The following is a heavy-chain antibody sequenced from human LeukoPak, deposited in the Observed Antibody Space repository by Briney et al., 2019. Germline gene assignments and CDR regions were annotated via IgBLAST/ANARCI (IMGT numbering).Heavy chain of an antibody. D-gene: IGHD6-19*01. CDR3: ARGEISGWYSYFDY. J-gene: IGHJ4*02. CDR1: GFIFSGYS. Sequence: GGSLRLSCAASGFIFSGYSMNWVRQAPGKGLEWVSSISSSSSSIYYADSVKGRFTISRDNAKNSLYLQMNSLRAEDTAVYYCARGEISGWYSYFDYWGQGTLVTVSS. CDR2: ISSSSSSI. V-gene: IGHV3-21*01.